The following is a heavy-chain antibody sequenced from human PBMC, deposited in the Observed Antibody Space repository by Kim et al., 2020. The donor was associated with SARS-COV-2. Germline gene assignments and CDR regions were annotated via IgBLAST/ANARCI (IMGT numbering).Heavy chain of an antibody. V-gene: IGHV3-7*01. CDR3: ARAGAYSSGRYYFDH. J-gene: IGHJ4*02. D-gene: IGHD6-19*01. CDR2: IKEDGSEE. Sequence: GGSLRLSCAASGFTFSSYWMRWLRQVPGKGLDWVANIKEDGSEENYVDSVKGRFTISRDNAKNSLYLQMSSLRAEDTAIYYCARAGAYSSGRYYFDHWAQGTLVTVSS. CDR1: GFTFSSYW.